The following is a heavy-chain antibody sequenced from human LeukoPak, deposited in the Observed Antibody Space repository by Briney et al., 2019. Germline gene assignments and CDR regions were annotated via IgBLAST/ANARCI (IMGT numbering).Heavy chain of an antibody. CDR1: GFTFSSYD. CDR2: IGTAGDT. Sequence: GGSLRLSCAASGFTFSSYDMHWVRQATGKGLEWVSAIGTAGDTYYPGSVKGRFTISRENAKNSLYLQMNSLRAGDTAVYYCARASRDWGLYWYFDLWGRGTLVTVSS. D-gene: IGHD5-24*01. CDR3: ARASRDWGLYWYFDL. V-gene: IGHV3-13*01. J-gene: IGHJ2*01.